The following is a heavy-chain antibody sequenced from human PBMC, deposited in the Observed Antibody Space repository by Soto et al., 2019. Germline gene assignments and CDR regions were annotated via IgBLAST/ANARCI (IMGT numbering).Heavy chain of an antibody. V-gene: IGHV5-51*01. CDR1: GYSFTSYW. CDR3: ARVRRPLRRVTAAY. J-gene: IGHJ4*02. CDR2: IYPGDSDT. Sequence: GESLKVSCKGSGYSFTSYWSGWVRQMPGKGLEWMGIIYPGDSDTRYSPSFHGQVAISADKSISTASLQWSSLTASDTAMYYCARVRRPLRRVTAAYRGQRTLVIVYS. D-gene: IGHD3-10*01.